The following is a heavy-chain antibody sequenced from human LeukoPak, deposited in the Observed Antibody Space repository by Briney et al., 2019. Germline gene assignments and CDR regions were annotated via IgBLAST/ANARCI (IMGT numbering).Heavy chain of an antibody. J-gene: IGHJ4*02. CDR1: GGSFSGYY. Sequence: PSETLSLTCAVYGGSFSGYYWSWIRQPPGKGLVWIGEINHSGSTDYNPSLKSRVTISVDTSKNQSSLKLSSVTAADTAVYYCARRRGYSYGLDYWGQGTLVTVSS. CDR3: ARRRGYSYGLDY. D-gene: IGHD5-18*01. CDR2: INHSGST. V-gene: IGHV4-34*01.